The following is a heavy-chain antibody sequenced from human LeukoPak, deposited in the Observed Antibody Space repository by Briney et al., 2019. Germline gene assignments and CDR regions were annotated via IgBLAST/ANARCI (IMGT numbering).Heavy chain of an antibody. V-gene: IGHV3-48*03. J-gene: IGHJ4*02. CDR3: AREIRYCSGSKCYLFDY. Sequence: QPGGSLRLSCAASGFTFSSYEMNWVRQAPGKGLEWVSYISSSGSTIYYADSVKGRFTISRDNAKNSLYLQMNSLRAEDTAVYYCAREIRYCSGSKCYLFDYWGQGTLVTVPS. CDR1: GFTFSSYE. D-gene: IGHD2-15*01. CDR2: ISSSGSTI.